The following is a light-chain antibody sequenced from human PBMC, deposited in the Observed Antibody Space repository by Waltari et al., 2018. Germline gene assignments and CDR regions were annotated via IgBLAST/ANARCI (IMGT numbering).Light chain of an antibody. V-gene: IGKV1-17*01. CDR1: QGIRND. J-gene: IGKJ1*01. Sequence: DIQMTQSPSSLSASVGERVTITCRASQGIRNDLDWFQQTPWKAPEALMYAASILHSGVPSRFSGSGSEREVTRTISSLQPEDFATYYCLQYNSYPRTFGQGTKVEIK. CDR3: LQYNSYPRT. CDR2: AAS.